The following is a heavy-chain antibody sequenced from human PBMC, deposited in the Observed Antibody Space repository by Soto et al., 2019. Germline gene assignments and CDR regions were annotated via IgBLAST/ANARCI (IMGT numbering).Heavy chain of an antibody. D-gene: IGHD6-13*01. CDR3: ARDRGEYTSSWFWYFSH. Sequence: SETLSLTCSVSGASISSFNWNWVRQPAGKGPEWVGRLNIAGTINYNPSLKSRITMSMDTSKNHISLHLRSVTAADTAIYYCARDRGEYTSSWFWYFSHWGQGTLVTVSS. CDR1: GASISSFN. J-gene: IGHJ1*01. CDR2: LNIAGTI. V-gene: IGHV4-4*07.